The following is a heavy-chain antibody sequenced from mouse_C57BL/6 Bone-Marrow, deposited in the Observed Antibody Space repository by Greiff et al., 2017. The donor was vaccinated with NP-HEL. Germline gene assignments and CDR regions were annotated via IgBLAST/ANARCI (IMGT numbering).Heavy chain of an antibody. V-gene: IGHV1-81*01. J-gene: IGHJ3*01. CDR1: GYTFTSYG. D-gene: IGHD2-5*01. CDR3: ARQNYSNVQFAY. Sequence: QVQLQQSGAELARPGASVKLSCKASGYTFTSYGISWVKQRTGQGLEWIGEIYPRSGNTYYNEKFKGKATLTADKSSSTAYMELRSLTSEDSAVYFCARQNYSNVQFAYWGQGTLVTVSA. CDR2: IYPRSGNT.